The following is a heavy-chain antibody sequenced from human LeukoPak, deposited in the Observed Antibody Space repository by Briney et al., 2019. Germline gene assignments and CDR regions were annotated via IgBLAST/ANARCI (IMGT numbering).Heavy chain of an antibody. CDR2: IYYSGST. D-gene: IGHD3-9*01. V-gene: IGHV4-39*01. Sequence: SETLSLTCTVSGGSISSSSYYWGWIRQPPGKGLEWIGSIYYSGSTYYNPSLKSRDTISVDTSKNQFSLKLSSVTAADTAVYYCARHLYDIRRLVRWFDPWGQGTLVTVSS. CDR3: ARHLYDIRRLVRWFDP. CDR1: GGSISSSSYY. J-gene: IGHJ5*02.